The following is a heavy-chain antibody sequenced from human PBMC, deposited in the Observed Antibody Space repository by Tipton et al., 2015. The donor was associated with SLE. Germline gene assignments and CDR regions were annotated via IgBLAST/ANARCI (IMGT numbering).Heavy chain of an antibody. CDR2: MFSSGTT. CDR3: ARRRGASGLFDS. CDR1: GGPFSSGSYH. Sequence: TLSLTCIVSGGPFSSGSYHWSWIRPPAGKGLEWIGQMFSSGTTNYNPSLKSRVTVSVDTSKSQFSLKLTSVTAADTAVYYCARRRGASGLFDSWGQGTLVTVSS. J-gene: IGHJ4*02. V-gene: IGHV4-61*09.